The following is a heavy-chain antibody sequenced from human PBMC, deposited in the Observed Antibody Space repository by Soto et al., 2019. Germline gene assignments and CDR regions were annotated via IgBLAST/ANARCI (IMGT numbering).Heavy chain of an antibody. CDR2: IHYSGST. CDR1: GGSITGYY. Sequence: SETLSLTCTVSGGSITGYYWSWIRQPPGKGPEWIGNIHYSGSTNYNPSLKSRVTISVDTSKNQFSLKLSSVTAADTAVYYCATSNWFDPWGQGTLVTVSS. V-gene: IGHV4-59*08. CDR3: ATSNWFDP. J-gene: IGHJ5*02.